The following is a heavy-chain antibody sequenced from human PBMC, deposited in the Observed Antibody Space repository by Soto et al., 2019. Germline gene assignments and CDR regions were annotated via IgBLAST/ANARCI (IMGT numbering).Heavy chain of an antibody. J-gene: IGHJ4*01. V-gene: IGHV4-31*02. CDR1: GASTVSHYH. D-gene: IGHD1-26*01. Sequence: TSETLSLTCSVSGASTVSHYHWTWIRQPPGKGLEWMGYIFNSGTTFYNPSITSRLSISMDTSGNHFSLELRSVTAADTGVYYGALALGPTSQLDYWGQETLLAISS. CDR2: IFNSGTT. CDR3: ALALGPTSQLDY.